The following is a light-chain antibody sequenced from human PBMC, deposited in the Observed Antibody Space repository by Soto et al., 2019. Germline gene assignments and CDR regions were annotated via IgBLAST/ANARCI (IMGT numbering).Light chain of an antibody. CDR1: TGAVTGGHY. Sequence: QAVVTQEPSLTVSPGGTVTLTCGSSTGAVTGGHYPYWFQQKPGQAPRTLIXXTNNXXXXXXXRXSGSLLGGKAALTLSGAQPEXXADYYCFLSYSGARVFGGGTKLTVL. CDR2: XTN. CDR3: FLSYSGARV. V-gene: IGLV7-46*01. J-gene: IGLJ2*01.